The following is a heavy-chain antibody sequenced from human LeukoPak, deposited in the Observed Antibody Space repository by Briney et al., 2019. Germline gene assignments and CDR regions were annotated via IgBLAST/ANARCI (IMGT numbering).Heavy chain of an antibody. V-gene: IGHV3-43*01. CDR2: ISWDGGST. J-gene: IGHJ3*02. D-gene: IGHD2-2*01. CDR1: GFTFDDYI. Sequence: PGGSLRLSCAVSGFTFDDYIMHWVRHVPGKSLEWVSLISWDGGSTHYADSVKGRFTISRDNSKNSLYLQMNSLTSEDTALYYCASLSHIVGVFDIWGRGTMVTVSS. CDR3: ASLSHIVGVFDI.